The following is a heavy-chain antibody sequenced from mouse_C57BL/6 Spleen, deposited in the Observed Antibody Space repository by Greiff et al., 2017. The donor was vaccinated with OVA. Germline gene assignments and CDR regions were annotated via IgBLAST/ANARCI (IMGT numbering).Heavy chain of an antibody. CDR1: GYTFTDYE. J-gene: IGHJ2*01. V-gene: IGHV1-15*01. Sequence: QVQLQQSGAELVRPGASVTLSCKASGYTFTDYEMHWVKQTPVHGLEWIGAIDPETGGTAYNQKFKGKAILTADKSSSTAYMELRSLTSEDSAVYYCTRSRPSYYLDYWGQGTTLTVSS. CDR3: TRSRPSYYLDY. CDR2: IDPETGGT.